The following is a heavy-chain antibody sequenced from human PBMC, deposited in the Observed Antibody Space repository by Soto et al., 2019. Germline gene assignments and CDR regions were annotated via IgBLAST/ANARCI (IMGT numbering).Heavy chain of an antibody. Sequence: ASVKVSCKAAGYAFTSYGISWVRQAHGQGHEWMGWISAYNGNTNYAHKLQGRVTMTTDTSTSTAYMELRSLRSDDTAVYYCARILARTSWFDPWGQGTLVTVYS. CDR1: GYAFTSYG. CDR3: ARILARTSWFDP. CDR2: ISAYNGNT. V-gene: IGHV1-18*01. J-gene: IGHJ5*02. D-gene: IGHD6-19*01.